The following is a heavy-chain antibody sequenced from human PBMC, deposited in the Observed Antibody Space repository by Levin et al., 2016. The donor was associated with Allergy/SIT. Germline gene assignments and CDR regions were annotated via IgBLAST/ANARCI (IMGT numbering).Heavy chain of an antibody. V-gene: IGHV4-59*01. Sequence: WIRQPPGKGLEWIGYIYYSGSTNYNPSLKSRVTISVDTSKNQFSLKLSSVTAADTAVYYCARDLGVYGMDVWGQGTTVTVSS. J-gene: IGHJ6*02. CDR2: IYYSGST. CDR3: ARDLGVYGMDV.